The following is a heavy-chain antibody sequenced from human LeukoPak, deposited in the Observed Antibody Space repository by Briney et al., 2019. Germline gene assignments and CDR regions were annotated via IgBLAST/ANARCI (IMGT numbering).Heavy chain of an antibody. CDR3: ARDNGEGDGYNSFFSGYYGMDV. Sequence: SVKVSCKASGGTFSSYAISWVRQAPGQGLEWMGGIIPIFGTANYAQKFQGRVTITADKSTSTAYMELSSLRSEDTAVYYCARDNGEGDGYNSFFSGYYGMDVWGQGTTVPVSS. D-gene: IGHD5-24*01. J-gene: IGHJ6*02. CDR1: GGTFSSYA. CDR2: IIPIFGTA. V-gene: IGHV1-69*06.